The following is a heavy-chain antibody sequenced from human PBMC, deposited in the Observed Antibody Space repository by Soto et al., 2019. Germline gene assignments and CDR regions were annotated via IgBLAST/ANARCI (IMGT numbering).Heavy chain of an antibody. V-gene: IGHV3-23*01. Sequence: GGSLRLSCAASGFTFSNYAMSWVRQAPGKGLEWVSAISSSGGSTYYPDSVKGRFTISRDNSKNTLFLQMNSLRAEDTAVYYCTNTKSTHRHWGPAFDVWGQGTMVPVSS. D-gene: IGHD3-16*01. J-gene: IGHJ3*01. CDR1: GFTFSNYA. CDR2: ISSSGGST. CDR3: TNTKSTHRHWGPAFDV.